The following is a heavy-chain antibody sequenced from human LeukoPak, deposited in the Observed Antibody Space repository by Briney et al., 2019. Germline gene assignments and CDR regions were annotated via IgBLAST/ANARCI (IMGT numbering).Heavy chain of an antibody. Sequence: GGSLRLSCAAXGXXFSXHNXXXVXXXPXXXXXWXGRIRNKANNYXKEDAPSVRGRFTXSRDDSKNSLFLQMHSLRAEDTAVYCCARDAGWRLDPWGQGTLVTVSS. D-gene: IGHD3-3*01. V-gene: IGHV3-72*01. CDR2: IRNKANNYXK. J-gene: IGHJ5*02. CDR3: ARDAGWRLDP. CDR1: GXXFSXHN.